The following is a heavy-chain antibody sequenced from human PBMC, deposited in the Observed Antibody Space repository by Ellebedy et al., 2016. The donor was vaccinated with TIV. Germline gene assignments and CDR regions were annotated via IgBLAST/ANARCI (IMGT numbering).Heavy chain of an antibody. CDR3: ASGPNQDFFDY. CDR1: GVSISGHW. Sequence: MPSETLSLTCSVSGVSISGHWWSWIRQPPVKGLGWIGYSSYNGNTNYNPSLKSRVTMSVDTSRNQLSLKLSSVTAADTALYYCASGPNQDFFDYWGLGTLVTVSS. V-gene: IGHV4-59*11. D-gene: IGHD1-14*01. J-gene: IGHJ4*02. CDR2: SSYNGNT.